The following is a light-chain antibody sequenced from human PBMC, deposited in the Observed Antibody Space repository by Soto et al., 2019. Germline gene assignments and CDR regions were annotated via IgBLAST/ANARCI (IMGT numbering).Light chain of an antibody. Sequence: QSVLTQPPSVSAAPGQKVTISCSGSSSNIGNNYVSWYQQLPGTAPKLLIYENNKRPSGIPDRFSGSKSGTSATLGITGLQTGDEADYYCGTWDGSLSASCVFGTGTKVTVL. V-gene: IGLV1-51*02. CDR1: SSNIGNNY. J-gene: IGLJ1*01. CDR2: ENN. CDR3: GTWDGSLSASCV.